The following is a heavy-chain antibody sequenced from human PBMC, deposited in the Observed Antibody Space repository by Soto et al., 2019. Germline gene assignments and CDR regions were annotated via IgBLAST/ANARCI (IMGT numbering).Heavy chain of an antibody. Sequence: ASVKVSCKASGYTFTGYYMHWVRQAPGQGLEWMGWINPNSGGTNYAQKFQGWVTMTRSTSISTAYMELSSLRSEDTAVYYCVRVYGEIDYWGQGTLVTVSS. J-gene: IGHJ4*02. CDR1: GYTFTGYY. CDR2: INPNSGGT. CDR3: VRVYGEIDY. V-gene: IGHV1-2*04. D-gene: IGHD4-17*01.